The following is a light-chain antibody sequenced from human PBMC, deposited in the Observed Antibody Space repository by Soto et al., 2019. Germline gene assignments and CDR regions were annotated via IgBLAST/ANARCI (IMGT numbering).Light chain of an antibody. Sequence: QSVLTQPPSASGSPGQSVTISCAGTSNNVGSYDYVSWYRQHPGQAPKLLIYEVTKRPSGVPDRFSGSKSGNTASLTVSGLQAEDEADYHCSSFVGVNSYVFGTGTKLTVL. CDR2: EVT. CDR3: SSFVGVNSYV. V-gene: IGLV2-8*01. CDR1: SNNVGSYDY. J-gene: IGLJ1*01.